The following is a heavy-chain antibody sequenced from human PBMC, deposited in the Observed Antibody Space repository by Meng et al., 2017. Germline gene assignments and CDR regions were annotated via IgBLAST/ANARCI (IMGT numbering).Heavy chain of an antibody. D-gene: IGHD2-21*01. Sequence: GESLKISCAASGFTFSAFPTHWVRQAPGKGLESVSSISGDGSRTYYADSVKGRFTISRDNSRNTLYLQMGSLRTEDTAVYYCAREEKGDYAYLGQGTLVTVSS. V-gene: IGHV3-64*02. CDR3: AREEKGDYAY. CDR1: GFTFSAFP. CDR2: ISGDGSRT. J-gene: IGHJ4*02.